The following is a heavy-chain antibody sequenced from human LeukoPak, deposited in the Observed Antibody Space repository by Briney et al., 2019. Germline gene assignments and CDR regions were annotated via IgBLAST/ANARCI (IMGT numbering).Heavy chain of an antibody. V-gene: IGHV3-33*01. D-gene: IGHD3-22*01. CDR2: IWYDGNNK. J-gene: IGHJ4*02. CDR1: GFTLSSYG. Sequence: GGSLRLSCAASGFTLSSYGMHWVRQAPGKGLEWVAVIWYDGNNKYYADSGKGRFTISRDNSKNPLYLQMNSQKAEDTAVYYCAREGYYDCSGSLDYWGQGTLVTVSS. CDR3: AREGYYDCSGSLDY.